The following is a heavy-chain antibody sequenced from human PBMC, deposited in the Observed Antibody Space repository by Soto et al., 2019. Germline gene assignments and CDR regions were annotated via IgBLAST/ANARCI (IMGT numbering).Heavy chain of an antibody. V-gene: IGHV3-73*02. CDR3: TRLTEIVVVQSFEI. D-gene: IGHD2-2*01. CDR2: IRSRSNNYAT. CDR1: GFTFSGAG. Sequence: EVQLVESGGGLVQPGGSLRLSCAASGFTFSGAGIHWVRQAAGKGLEWVGRIRSRSNNYATAYAASVKGRFTVSRDDSRNMAYLQMNSLKTEDTAVYYCTRLTEIVVVQSFEIWGQETMVTVSS. J-gene: IGHJ3*02.